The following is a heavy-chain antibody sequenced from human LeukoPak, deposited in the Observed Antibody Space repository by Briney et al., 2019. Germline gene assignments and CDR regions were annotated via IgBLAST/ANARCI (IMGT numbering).Heavy chain of an antibody. V-gene: IGHV1-18*01. CDR1: GGTFSSYA. D-gene: IGHD3-9*01. CDR2: ISAYNGNT. Sequence: ASVKVSCKASGGTFSSYAISWVRQAPGQGLEWMGWISAYNGNTNYAQKLQDRVTMTTDTSTSTAYMELRSLRSDDTAVYYCARANGRGTYYDILTGYDTPDYWGQGTLVTVSS. CDR3: ARANGRGTYYDILTGYDTPDY. J-gene: IGHJ4*02.